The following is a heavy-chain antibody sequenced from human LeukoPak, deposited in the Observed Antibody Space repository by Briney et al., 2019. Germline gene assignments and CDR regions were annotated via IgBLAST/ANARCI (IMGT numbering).Heavy chain of an antibody. J-gene: IGHJ4*03. Sequence: PGGSLRLSCAASGFTFSGYWMHWVRQAPGKGLVWVSRINPDGSSTTYADSVKGRFTISRDNAKTTLYLQMNSLRAEDTAVYYCAREPGFDGFGGNSPYWGQGTLVTVSS. CDR2: INPDGSST. CDR1: GFTFSGYW. V-gene: IGHV3-74*01. CDR3: AREPGFDGFGGNSPY. D-gene: IGHD4-23*01.